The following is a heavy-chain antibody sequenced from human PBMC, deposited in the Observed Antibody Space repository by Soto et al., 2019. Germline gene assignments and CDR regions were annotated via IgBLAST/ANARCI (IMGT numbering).Heavy chain of an antibody. J-gene: IGHJ6*02. V-gene: IGHV1-69*13. CDR3: ARVMEEGEYYYGMDV. D-gene: IGHD3-16*01. CDR1: GGTFSSYA. CDR2: IIPIFGTA. Sequence: SVKVSCKASGGTFSSYAISWVRQAPGQGLEWMGGIIPIFGTANHAQKFQGRVTITADESTSTAYVELSSLRSEDTAVYYCARVMEEGEYYYGMDVWGQGTTVTVSS.